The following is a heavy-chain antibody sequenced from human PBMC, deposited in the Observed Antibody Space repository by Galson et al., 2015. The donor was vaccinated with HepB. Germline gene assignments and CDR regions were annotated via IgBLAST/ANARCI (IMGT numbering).Heavy chain of an antibody. D-gene: IGHD3-10*01. Sequence: ETLSLTCTVSGGSISNSYWSWMRQPPGKGLEWIGYIYYSGSTNYNSSLESRVTISIDTSKNQFSLKLTSVTAADTAVYYCARDPGDWFDPWGQGTLVIVSS. CDR1: GGSISNSY. V-gene: IGHV4-59*01. CDR3: ARDPGDWFDP. CDR2: IYYSGST. J-gene: IGHJ5*02.